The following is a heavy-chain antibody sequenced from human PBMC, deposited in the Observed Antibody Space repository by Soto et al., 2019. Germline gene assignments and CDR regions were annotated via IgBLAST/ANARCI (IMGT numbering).Heavy chain of an antibody. Sequence: PGGSLRLSCAASGFTFDDYTMHWVRQPPGKGLQWVSLISWNGGSADYADSVEGRFTISRDNSKNSLYLQMNSLRTEDTALYYCAKESGGTFSFDSWGQGTLVTVSS. J-gene: IGHJ4*02. CDR3: AKESGGTFSFDS. CDR1: GFTFDDYT. D-gene: IGHD2-15*01. CDR2: ISWNGGSA. V-gene: IGHV3-43*01.